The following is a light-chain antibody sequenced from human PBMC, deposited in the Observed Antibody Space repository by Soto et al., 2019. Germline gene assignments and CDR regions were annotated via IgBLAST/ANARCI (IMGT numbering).Light chain of an antibody. CDR2: EVS. CDR3: SSYTSSNTVV. Sequence: QSALTQPASVSGSPGQSSTISCTGTSSDVGGYNYVSWYQQHPGKAPKLMIYEVSNRPSGVSNRFSGSKSGNTASLTISGLQAEDEADYYCSSYTSSNTVVFGGGTKLTVL. CDR1: SSDVGGYNY. V-gene: IGLV2-14*01. J-gene: IGLJ2*01.